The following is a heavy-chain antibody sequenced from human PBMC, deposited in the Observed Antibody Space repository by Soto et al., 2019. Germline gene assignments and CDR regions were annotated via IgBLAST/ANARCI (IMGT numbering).Heavy chain of an antibody. D-gene: IGHD2-2*01. CDR2: IIPIFGTA. CDR3: ARGKYQLLDDAFDI. J-gene: IGHJ3*02. CDR1: GGTFSSYA. V-gene: IGHV1-69*13. Sequence: EAPMKVCCEDSGGTFSSYAIIWVRQALGQGLEWMGGIIPIFGTANYAQKFQGRVTITADESTSTAYMELSSLRSEDTAVYYCARGKYQLLDDAFDIWGQGTMVT.